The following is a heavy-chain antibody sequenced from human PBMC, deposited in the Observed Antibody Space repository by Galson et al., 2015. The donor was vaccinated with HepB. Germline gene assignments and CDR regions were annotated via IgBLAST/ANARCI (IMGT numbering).Heavy chain of an antibody. CDR2: INADNGNT. CDR1: GYTFTSYA. CDR3: ASTNSYDRGYSYGHGDY. D-gene: IGHD5-18*01. V-gene: IGHV1-3*01. J-gene: IGHJ4*02. Sequence: SVKVSCKASGYTFTSYAMHWVRQAPGQRLEWMGWINADNGNTKYSQKFQGRVTITRDTSASTAYMELSSLRSEDTAVYYCASTNSYDRGYSYGHGDYWGQGTLVTVSS.